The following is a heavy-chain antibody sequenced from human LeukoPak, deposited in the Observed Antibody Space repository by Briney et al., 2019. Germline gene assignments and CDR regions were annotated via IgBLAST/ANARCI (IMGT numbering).Heavy chain of an antibody. J-gene: IGHJ5*02. D-gene: IGHD5-24*01. V-gene: IGHV3-20*04. CDR3: ARDNPLQDMAWWFDP. CDR1: GFTFDDYG. CDR2: INWNGGST. Sequence: GGSLRLSCAASGFTFDDYGMSWVRQAPGKGLEWVSGINWNGGSTGYADSVKGRFTISRDNSKNTLYLQVSSLRSEDTAVYYCARDNPLQDMAWWFDPWGQGTLVIVSS.